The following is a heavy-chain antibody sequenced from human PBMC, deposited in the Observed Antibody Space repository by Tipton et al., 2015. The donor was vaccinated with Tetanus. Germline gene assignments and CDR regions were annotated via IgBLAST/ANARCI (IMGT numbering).Heavy chain of an antibody. D-gene: IGHD5-18*01. CDR2: ISYSGST. J-gene: IGHJ4*02. Sequence: TLSLTCTVSGASISSSRRFDCGWIRQPPRKGLEWIGTISYSGSTSYSPSLKSRVTMSVDTSRNQFSLNLTSVTAADTAVYYCARHITYTYTSRYFDYWGLGTLVTVSS. CDR3: ARHITYTYTSRYFDY. CDR1: GASISSSRRFD. V-gene: IGHV4-39*01.